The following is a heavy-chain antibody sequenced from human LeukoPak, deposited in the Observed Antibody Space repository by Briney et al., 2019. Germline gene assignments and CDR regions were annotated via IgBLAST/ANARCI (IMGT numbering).Heavy chain of an antibody. V-gene: IGHV4-61*02. CDR3: ARLPMVRGVIGHYYYGMDV. Sequence: SQTLSLTCTVSGGSISSGNYYWNWIRQPAGKGLEWIGRIYTSGSINYNPSLKSRVTISVDTSKNQFSLKLTSVTAADTAVYYSARLPMVRGVIGHYYYGMDVWGQGTTVTVSS. CDR1: GGSISSGNYY. D-gene: IGHD3-10*01. J-gene: IGHJ6*02. CDR2: IYTSGSI.